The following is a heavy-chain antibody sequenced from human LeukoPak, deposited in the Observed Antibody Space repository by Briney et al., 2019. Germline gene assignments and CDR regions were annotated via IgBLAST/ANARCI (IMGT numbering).Heavy chain of an antibody. Sequence: PGRSLRLSCAASGFTFSNYGMHWVRQAPGKGLEWGAVIWYNGNNKYYADFVKGRFTISRDNSKNTLYLQMNSLRAEDTAVYYCAREGYCSSTSCSFDPWGQGTLVTVSS. CDR1: GFTFSNYG. V-gene: IGHV3-33*01. J-gene: IGHJ5*02. CDR2: IWYNGNNK. CDR3: AREGYCSSTSCSFDP. D-gene: IGHD2-2*01.